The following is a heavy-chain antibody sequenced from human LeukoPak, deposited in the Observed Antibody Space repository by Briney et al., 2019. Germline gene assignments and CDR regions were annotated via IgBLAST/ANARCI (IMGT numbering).Heavy chain of an antibody. CDR2: INHTGST. Sequence: SETLSLTCAVSGGSISSSNWWSWVRQPPGKGLEWIGEINHTGSTKYNPSLKSRVTISVDTSKNQFSLKLSSMTAADTAVYYCARGSRRFDPWGQGTLVTVSS. V-gene: IGHV4-4*02. CDR3: ARGSRRFDP. J-gene: IGHJ5*02. D-gene: IGHD3-10*01. CDR1: GGSISSSNW.